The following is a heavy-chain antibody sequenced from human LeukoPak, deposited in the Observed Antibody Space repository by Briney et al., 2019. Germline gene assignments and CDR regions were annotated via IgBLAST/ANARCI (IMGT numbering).Heavy chain of an antibody. J-gene: IGHJ5*02. V-gene: IGHV3-15*01. CDR1: GFTFSNAW. Sequence: GGSLRLSCAASGFTFSNAWMSWVRQAPGKGLEWVGRIKSKTDGGTTDYAAPVKGRFTISRDDSKNTLYLQMNSLKTEDTAVYYCTTDPYRSGYDFPLFDPWGQGTLVTVSS. CDR2: IKSKTDGGTT. CDR3: TTDPYRSGYDFPLFDP. D-gene: IGHD5-12*01.